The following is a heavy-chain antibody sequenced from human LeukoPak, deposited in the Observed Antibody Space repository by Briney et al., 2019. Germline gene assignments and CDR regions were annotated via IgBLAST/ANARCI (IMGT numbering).Heavy chain of an antibody. D-gene: IGHD6-19*01. CDR1: GYTFTSYG. CDR2: ISTYNGNT. J-gene: IGHJ4*02. Sequence: ASVKVSCKASGYTFTSYGISWVRQAPGQGLEWMGWISTYNGNTNYAQKLQGRVTMTTDTSTSTAYMELRSLRSDDTAVYYCARDLNQWPDYYFDYWGQGTLVTVSS. CDR3: ARDLNQWPDYYFDY. V-gene: IGHV1-18*01.